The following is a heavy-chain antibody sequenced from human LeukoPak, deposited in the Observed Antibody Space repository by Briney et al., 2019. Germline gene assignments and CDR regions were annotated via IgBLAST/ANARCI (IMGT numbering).Heavy chain of an antibody. Sequence: GASVKVSCKASGYTFTSYGISWVRQAPGQGLEWMGWISAYNGNTNYAQKLQGRVTMTTDTSTSTAYMELRSPRSDDTAVYYCARGAQRSWTFLANWFDPWGQGTLVTVSS. CDR1: GYTFTSYG. J-gene: IGHJ5*02. CDR3: ARGAQRSWTFLANWFDP. D-gene: IGHD6-13*01. V-gene: IGHV1-18*01. CDR2: ISAYNGNT.